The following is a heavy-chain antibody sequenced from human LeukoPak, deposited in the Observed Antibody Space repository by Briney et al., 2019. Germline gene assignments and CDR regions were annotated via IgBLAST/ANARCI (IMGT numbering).Heavy chain of an antibody. CDR3: AREYRLYLDV. J-gene: IGHJ6*03. CDR2: INHSGST. Sequence: PSETLSLTCAVYIDSFTNYYWSWIRLPPGKGLEWIGEINHSGSTNYNPSLKSRVTILVDTSKNQFSLKLSSVTAADTAVYYCAREYRLYLDVWGKGTTVTVSS. V-gene: IGHV4-34*01. D-gene: IGHD5-12*01. CDR1: IDSFTNYY.